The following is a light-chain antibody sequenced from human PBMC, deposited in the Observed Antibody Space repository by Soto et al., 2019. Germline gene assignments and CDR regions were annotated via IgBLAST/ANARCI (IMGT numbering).Light chain of an antibody. CDR1: QSVSSN. CDR2: AAS. CDR3: QQYNNWPV. Sequence: EIVMTQSLAAVSVSPGERASLSCRASQSVSSNLAWYQQKPGQAPRLLIYAASTRATGIPARFSGSGSGTEFTLTISSLQSEDFAVYYCQQYNNWPVFGQGTKVDI. V-gene: IGKV3-15*01. J-gene: IGKJ1*01.